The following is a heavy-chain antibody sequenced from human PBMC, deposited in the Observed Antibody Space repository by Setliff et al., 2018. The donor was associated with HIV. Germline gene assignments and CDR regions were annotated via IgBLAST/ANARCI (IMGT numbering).Heavy chain of an antibody. CDR3: ARSPRYSSGWYDSYFDQ. D-gene: IGHD6-19*01. Sequence: GASVKVSCKASGGTFSSYAISWVRQAPGQGLEWMGGSIPMYGTSNYAQKFQGRVTITTDESTSTAYMELSRLRSDDTAVYYCARSPRYSSGWYDSYFDQWGQGTPVTVSS. J-gene: IGHJ4*02. CDR2: SIPMYGTS. CDR1: GGTFSSYA. V-gene: IGHV1-69*05.